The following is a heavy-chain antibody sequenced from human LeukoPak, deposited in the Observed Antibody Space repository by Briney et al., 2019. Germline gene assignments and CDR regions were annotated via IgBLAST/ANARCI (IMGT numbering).Heavy chain of an antibody. CDR3: ARSCIAARPYYYYMDV. D-gene: IGHD6-6*01. CDR2: ISSSSSYI. J-gene: IGHJ6*03. CDR1: GFTFSSYS. V-gene: IGHV3-21*01. Sequence: PGGSLRLSCAASGFTFSSYSMNWVRQAPGKELEWVSSISSSSSYIYYADSVKGRFTISRDNAKNSLYLQMNSLRAEDTAVYYCARSCIAARPYYYYMDVWGKGTTVTVSS.